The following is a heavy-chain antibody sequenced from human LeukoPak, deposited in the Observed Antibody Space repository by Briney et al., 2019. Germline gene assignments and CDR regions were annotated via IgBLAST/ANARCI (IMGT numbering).Heavy chain of an antibody. V-gene: IGHV5-51*01. CDR2: IYPGDSDT. J-gene: IGHJ4*02. CDR1: GYSFASYW. D-gene: IGHD3-3*01. CDR3: ARSHYDFWSGYYWSFDY. Sequence: GESLKISCKGSGYSFASYWIGWVRQMPGKGLEWMGIIYPGDSDTRYSPSFQGQVTISADKSISTAYLQWSSLKASDTAMYYCARSHYDFWSGYYWSFDYWGQGTLVTVSS.